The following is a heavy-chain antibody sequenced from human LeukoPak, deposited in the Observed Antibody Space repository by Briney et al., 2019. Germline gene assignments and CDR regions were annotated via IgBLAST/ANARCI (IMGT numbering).Heavy chain of an antibody. CDR3: AKDWGYYYMDV. CDR1: GFTFDDYA. V-gene: IGHV3-9*01. D-gene: IGHD3-16*01. J-gene: IGHJ6*03. CDR2: ISWNSGSI. Sequence: GGSLRLSCAASGFTFDDYAMHWVRQAPGKGLEWVSGISWNSGSIGYADSVKGRFTISRDNAKNSLYLQMNSLRAEDTALYYCAKDWGYYYMDVWGKGTTVTISS.